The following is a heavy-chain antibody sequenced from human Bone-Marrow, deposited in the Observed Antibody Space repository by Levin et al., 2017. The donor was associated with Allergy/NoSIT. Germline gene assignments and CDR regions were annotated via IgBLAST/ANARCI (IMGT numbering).Heavy chain of an antibody. CDR2: INQSGTI. CDR3: ARGRRENFGMFVLGRPIPTTYGLDV. CDR1: VGSFSGYY. J-gene: IGHJ6*02. D-gene: IGHD2/OR15-2a*01. V-gene: IGHV4-34*01. Sequence: SQTLSLTCAVYVGSFSGYYWNWIRQPPGKGLEWIGEINQSGTINYNPSLGSRVTLSVDTSKNQIFLTLRSLTAADTAVYYCARGRRENFGMFVLGRPIPTTYGLDVWGQGTTVTVSS.